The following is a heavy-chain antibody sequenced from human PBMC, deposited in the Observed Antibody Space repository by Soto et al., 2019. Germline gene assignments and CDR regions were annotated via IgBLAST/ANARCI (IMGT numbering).Heavy chain of an antibody. V-gene: IGHV3-7*01. D-gene: IGHD3-3*01. CDR2: IKQDGSEK. J-gene: IGHJ6*03. CDR3: ARAKDDFWSGYYLYYYYYYMDV. Sequence: GGSLRLSCAASGFTFSSYWMSWVRQAPGKGLEWVANIKQDGSEKYYVDSVKGRFTISRDNAKNSLYLQMNSLRAEDTAVYYCARAKDDFWSGYYLYYYYYYMDVWGKGTTVTSP. CDR1: GFTFSSYW.